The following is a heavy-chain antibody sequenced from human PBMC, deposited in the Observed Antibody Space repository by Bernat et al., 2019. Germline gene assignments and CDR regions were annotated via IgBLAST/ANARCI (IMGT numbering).Heavy chain of an antibody. CDR3: ARDAYSGSGNYWGC. D-gene: IGHD3-10*01. CDR1: GFTISGYW. V-gene: IGHV3-74*01. Sequence: EVQVLESGGGLVQPGGSLRLSCAASGFTISGYWMHWVRQAPGKGLVWVSRIASDGHTTTYADSVKGRFTISRDDAKNTLYLQMNNLRAEDTAVYYCARDAYSGSGNYWGCWGQGTLVTVSS. J-gene: IGHJ4*02. CDR2: IASDGHTT.